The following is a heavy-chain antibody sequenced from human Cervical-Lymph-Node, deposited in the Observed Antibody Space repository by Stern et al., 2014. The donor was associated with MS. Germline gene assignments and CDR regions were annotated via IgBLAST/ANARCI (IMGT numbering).Heavy chain of an antibody. CDR2: IYHTGSV. D-gene: IGHD2-15*01. Sequence: QLQLQGSGPGLVKPSETLSLTCTVSGGSLRSYYWNWIRQAPGKGLEWLGFIYHTGSVNYNPSLSSRVAMSVDTSKNQFSLTVSSVTAADTAVYYCAREGEYCSGSRCYPFLDYWGQGTLVTVSS. J-gene: IGHJ4*02. CDR3: AREGEYCSGSRCYPFLDY. CDR1: GGSLRSYY. V-gene: IGHV4-59*01.